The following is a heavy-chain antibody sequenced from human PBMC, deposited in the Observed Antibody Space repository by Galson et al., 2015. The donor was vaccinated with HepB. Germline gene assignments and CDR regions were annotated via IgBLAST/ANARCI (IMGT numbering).Heavy chain of an antibody. V-gene: IGHV1-3*01. Sequence: SVKVSCKASGYTFTTYSMHWVRQAPGQRPEWMGWINAGHGNTKYSQTFQDRLTITSATSASTAYLEPSSLRSEDTALYYCARAHGYSFGELLQSLNYWGQGTLVTVSS. J-gene: IGHJ4*02. D-gene: IGHD3-10*01. CDR2: INAGHGNT. CDR3: ARAHGYSFGELLQSLNY. CDR1: GYTFTTYS.